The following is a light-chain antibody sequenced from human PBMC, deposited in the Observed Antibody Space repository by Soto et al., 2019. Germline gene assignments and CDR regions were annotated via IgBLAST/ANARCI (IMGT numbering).Light chain of an antibody. CDR2: GTS. CDR1: QGVRTSY. CDR3: QQYGSSPLT. V-gene: IGKV3-20*01. J-gene: IGKJ4*01. Sequence: EIVLTQSPGTLCLSPGETATLSCRASQGVRTSYFAGYQQKRGQSPRLLIYGTSTRATGVPDRFSGSWSGNDFTLTISRLEPEDFAVYYCQQYGSSPLTFGGWTKVEI.